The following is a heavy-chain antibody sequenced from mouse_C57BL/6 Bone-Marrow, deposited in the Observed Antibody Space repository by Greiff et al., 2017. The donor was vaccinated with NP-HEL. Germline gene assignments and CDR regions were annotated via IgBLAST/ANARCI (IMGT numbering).Heavy chain of an antibody. V-gene: IGHV2-6*03. CDR2: IWSDGST. D-gene: IGHD2-5*01. CDR3: ARSYYSNYEDAMDY. Sequence: VQLQESGPGLVAPSQSLSITCTVSGFSLTSYGVHWVRQPPGKGLEWLVVIWSDGSTTYNSALKSRLSISKDNSKSQVFLKMNSLQTDDTAMYYCARSYYSNYEDAMDYWGQGTSVTVSS. CDR1: GFSLTSYG. J-gene: IGHJ4*01.